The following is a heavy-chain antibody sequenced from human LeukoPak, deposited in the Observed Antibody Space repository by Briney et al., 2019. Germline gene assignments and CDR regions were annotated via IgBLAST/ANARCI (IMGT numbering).Heavy chain of an antibody. V-gene: IGHV3-30*18. D-gene: IGHD3-3*01. CDR3: AKLTIFGVVTKDYGMDV. Sequence: GGSLRLSCAASGFTFSSYGMHWVRQAPGKGLEWVAVISYDGSNKCYADSVKGRFTISRDNSKNTLYLQMNSLRAEDTAVYYCAKLTIFGVVTKDYGMDVWGQGTTVTVSS. CDR1: GFTFSSYG. J-gene: IGHJ6*02. CDR2: ISYDGSNK.